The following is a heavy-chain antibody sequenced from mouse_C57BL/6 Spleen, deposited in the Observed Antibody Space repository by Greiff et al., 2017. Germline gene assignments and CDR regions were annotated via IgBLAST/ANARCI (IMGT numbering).Heavy chain of an antibody. CDR3: ARDDGYSYYAMDY. Sequence: QVQLQQPGAELVRPGSSVKLSCKASGYTFTSYWMHWVKQRPIQGLEWIGNIYPSDSETHYNQKFKDKATLTVDNSSSTAYMQLSSLTSEDSEVYYCARDDGYSYYAMDYWGQGTSVTVSS. CDR1: GYTFTSYW. D-gene: IGHD2-3*01. V-gene: IGHV1-52*01. J-gene: IGHJ4*01. CDR2: IYPSDSET.